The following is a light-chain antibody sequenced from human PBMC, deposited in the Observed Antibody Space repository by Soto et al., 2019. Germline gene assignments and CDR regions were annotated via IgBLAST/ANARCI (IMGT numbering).Light chain of an antibody. CDR3: QQRSNWPPLT. V-gene: IGKV3-11*01. Sequence: ELVLTQSPATRSLSPGERATSSCSSSQSVSSYLAWYQQKPGQAPRLLIYAASNRATGIPARFSGSGSGTDFTLTISSLEPEDFAVYYCQQRSNWPPLTFGGGTKVDIK. CDR2: AAS. J-gene: IGKJ4*01. CDR1: QSVSSY.